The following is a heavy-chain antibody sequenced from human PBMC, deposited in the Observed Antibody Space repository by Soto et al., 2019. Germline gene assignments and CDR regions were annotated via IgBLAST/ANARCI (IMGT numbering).Heavy chain of an antibody. CDR3: ARAGSVVGSSSPGQTDY. V-gene: IGHV3-30-3*01. J-gene: IGHJ4*02. D-gene: IGHD6-6*01. Sequence: QVQLVESGGGVVQPGRSLRLSCAASGFTFSSYAMHWVRQAPGKGLEWVAVISHDGSNKYYADSVKGRFTISRDNSKNTLYLQMNSLRAEDTAVYYCARAGSVVGSSSPGQTDYWGQGTLVTVSS. CDR2: ISHDGSNK. CDR1: GFTFSSYA.